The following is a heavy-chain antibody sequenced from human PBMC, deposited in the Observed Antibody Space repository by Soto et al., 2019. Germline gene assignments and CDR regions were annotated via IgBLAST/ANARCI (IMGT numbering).Heavy chain of an antibody. V-gene: IGHV4-39*01. CDR2: IYYSGST. CDR1: GGSISSSSYY. CDR3: ARRVIGIAVAGTVFDY. J-gene: IGHJ4*02. Sequence: PSETLSLTCTVSGGSISSSSYYWGWIRQPPGKGLEWIGSIYYSGSTYYNPSLKSRVTISVDTSKNQFSLKLSSVTAADTAVYYCARRVIGIAVAGTVFDYWGQGTLVTVSS. D-gene: IGHD6-19*01.